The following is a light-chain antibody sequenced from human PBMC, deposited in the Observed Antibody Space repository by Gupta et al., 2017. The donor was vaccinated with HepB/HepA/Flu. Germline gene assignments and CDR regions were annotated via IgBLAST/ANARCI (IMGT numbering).Light chain of an antibody. CDR3: QVWDSSSDLVV. CDR1: NIGSKS. Sequence: SYVLTQPPSVSVAPGKTARITCGGNNIGSKSVHWYQRKPGQAPVLVVYDDSDRPSGIPERFSGSNSGNTATLTISRVEAGDEADYYCQVWDSSSDLVVFGGGTKLTVL. V-gene: IGLV3-21*03. J-gene: IGLJ2*01. CDR2: DDS.